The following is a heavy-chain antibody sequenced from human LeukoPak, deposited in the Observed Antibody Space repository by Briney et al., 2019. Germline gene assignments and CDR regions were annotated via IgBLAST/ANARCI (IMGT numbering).Heavy chain of an antibody. CDR2: ISSSSSTI. Sequence: GGSLRLSCAASEFIFSSYSMNWVRQTPGKGLEWVSYISSSSSTIYYADSVKGRFTISRDNAKNSLYLQMNSLRAEDTAVYYCAKTARDIVVVPDAIFDFWGQGTLVTVSS. V-gene: IGHV3-48*01. J-gene: IGHJ4*02. CDR3: AKTARDIVVVPDAIFDF. D-gene: IGHD2-2*01. CDR1: EFIFSSYS.